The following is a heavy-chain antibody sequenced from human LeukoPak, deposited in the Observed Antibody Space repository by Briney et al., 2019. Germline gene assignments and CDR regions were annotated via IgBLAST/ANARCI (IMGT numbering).Heavy chain of an antibody. CDR2: ISSNGGGT. Sequence: GESLRLSCSASGFTFSSYAMHWVRQAPGKGLEDVSAISSNGGGTYYPDSVKGRFTISRGNSKNTLYLQMSSLRPEDTALYYCHGLFSWGQGTLVTVSS. D-gene: IGHD2-21*01. J-gene: IGHJ5*02. V-gene: IGHV3-64D*09. CDR1: GFTFSSYA. CDR3: HGLFS.